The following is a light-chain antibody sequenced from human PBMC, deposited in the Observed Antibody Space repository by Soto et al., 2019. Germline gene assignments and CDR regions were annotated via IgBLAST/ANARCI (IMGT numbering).Light chain of an antibody. V-gene: IGKV1-39*01. Sequence: IQMTQSPSSLSASVGDRVTITCRAGQSISXYLNWYQQKPGRAPNLLIYAASILQSXXXXXXXXXXXXXXXXXXISSLQPEDFATYYCQQSSSTSWTFGQGTKVEXK. CDR3: QQSSSTSWT. CDR2: AAS. CDR1: QSISXY. J-gene: IGKJ1*01.